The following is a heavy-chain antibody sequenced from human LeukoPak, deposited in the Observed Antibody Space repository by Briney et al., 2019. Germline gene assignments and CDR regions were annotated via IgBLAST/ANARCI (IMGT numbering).Heavy chain of an antibody. J-gene: IGHJ5*02. CDR3: ARDGMNSFHLAQFDP. V-gene: IGHV4-4*07. Sequence: SETLSLTCTVSGGSLSSYYWSWIRQPAGKGLEWIGRIYTSGSTNYNPSLKSRVTMSVDTSKNQFSLKLSSVTAADTAVYYCARDGMNSFHLAQFDPWGQGTLVTVSS. D-gene: IGHD1-20*01. CDR1: GGSLSSYY. CDR2: IYTSGST.